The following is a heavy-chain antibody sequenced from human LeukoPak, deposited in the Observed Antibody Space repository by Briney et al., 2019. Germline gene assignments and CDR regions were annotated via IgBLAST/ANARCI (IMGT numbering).Heavy chain of an antibody. D-gene: IGHD3-10*01. Sequence: SETLSLTCSVSGYSIRGGYYWGWIRPPPGKGLEWIGSISHSGSTYYNTSLKSRVTISIDTSKNQFSLKLSSVTAADTVVYYCARDASGAPDYWGQGTLVTVSS. CDR3: ARDASGAPDY. CDR2: ISHSGST. CDR1: GYSIRGGYY. J-gene: IGHJ4*02. V-gene: IGHV4-38-2*02.